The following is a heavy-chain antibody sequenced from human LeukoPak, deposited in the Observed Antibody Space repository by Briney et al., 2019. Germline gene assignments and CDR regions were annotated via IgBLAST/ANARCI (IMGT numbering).Heavy chain of an antibody. Sequence: SETLSLTCTVSGGSISSSSHSWDWIRQPPGTGLESIGIIHYSGSTYYNPSLKSRVIISIDTSKNQFSLKLTSVTAADTAVYYCARRVRREDYYDTWGQGTLVTVSS. V-gene: IGHV4-39*07. CDR3: ARRVRREDYYDT. CDR1: GGSISSSSHS. CDR2: IHYSGST. J-gene: IGHJ4*02. D-gene: IGHD3-22*01.